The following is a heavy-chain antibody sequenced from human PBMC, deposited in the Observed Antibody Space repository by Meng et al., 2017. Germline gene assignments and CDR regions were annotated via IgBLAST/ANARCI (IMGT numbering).Heavy chain of an antibody. J-gene: IGHJ6*02. D-gene: IGHD2-2*01. V-gene: IGHV1-46*01. Sequence: ASVKVSCKASGDTFTGYYMHWVRQAPGQGLEWMGIINPSGGSTSYAQKFQGRVTMTRDTSMSTVYMELSSLRSEDTAVYYCARPNCSSTSCYYYYGMDVWAQGTTVTVSS. CDR3: ARPNCSSTSCYYYYGMDV. CDR1: GDTFTGYY. CDR2: INPSGGST.